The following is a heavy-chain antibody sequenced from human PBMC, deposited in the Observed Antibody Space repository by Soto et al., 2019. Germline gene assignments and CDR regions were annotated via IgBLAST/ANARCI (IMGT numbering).Heavy chain of an antibody. CDR2: IWFDGSDK. Sequence: PGGSLRLSCAASGFTFSTHGMHWVRQAPGKGLEWVALIWFDGSDKYYADSVKGRFTISRDNSKNTLYLQMNSLRAEDTAVYYCARLYCSSSSCYSVGAFDIRGQGTMVTVS. D-gene: IGHD2-15*01. CDR3: ARLYCSSSSCYSVGAFDI. J-gene: IGHJ3*02. V-gene: IGHV3-33*01. CDR1: GFTFSTHG.